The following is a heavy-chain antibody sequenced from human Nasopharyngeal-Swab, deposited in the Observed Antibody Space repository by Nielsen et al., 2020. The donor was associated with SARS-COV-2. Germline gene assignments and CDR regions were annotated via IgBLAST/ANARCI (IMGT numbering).Heavy chain of an antibody. CDR1: GFSFDDYA. CDR3: ARDRTDYDFWSHYYTYYLDF. J-gene: IGHJ4*02. CDR2: ISWNSGRI. V-gene: IGHV3-9*01. D-gene: IGHD3-3*01. Sequence: GGSLRLSCAASGFSFDDYAMHWVRQAPGKGLEWVSGISWNSGRIGYADSVKGRFTISRDNAKNSLFLQMNSLRAEDTAVYYCARDRTDYDFWSHYYTYYLDFWGQGTLVTVSS.